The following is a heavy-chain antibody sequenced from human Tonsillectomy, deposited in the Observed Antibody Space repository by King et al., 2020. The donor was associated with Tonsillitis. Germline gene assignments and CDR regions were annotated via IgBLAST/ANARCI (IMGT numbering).Heavy chain of an antibody. J-gene: IGHJ6*03. D-gene: IGHD2-8*01. CDR2: ISHSGST. V-gene: IGHV4-39*01. CDR1: GDSISNTAYF. Sequence: QLQESGPGLVKPSETLSLTCTVSGDSISNTAYFWAWVRKPPGKGLEWIGSISHSGSTSYNPSLKSRVTISVDTSKNQFSLKVRSLSVSDTAVYYCATRPRCTTGACYQWYDHYVEVWGKGATVNVSS. CDR3: ATRPRCTTGACYQWYDHYVEV.